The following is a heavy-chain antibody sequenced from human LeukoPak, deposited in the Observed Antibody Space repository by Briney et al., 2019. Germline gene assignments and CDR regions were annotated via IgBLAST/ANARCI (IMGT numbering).Heavy chain of an antibody. CDR1: GFTFDDYA. J-gene: IGHJ4*02. D-gene: IGHD3-22*01. Sequence: GRSLRLSCAASGFTFDDYAMRWVRQAPGKGLEWVSGISWNSGSIGYADSVKGRFTISRDNAKNSLYLQMNSLRAEDTALYYCAKVGSSGYFSPDRFDYWGQGTLVTVSS. V-gene: IGHV3-9*01. CDR3: AKVGSSGYFSPDRFDY. CDR2: ISWNSGSI.